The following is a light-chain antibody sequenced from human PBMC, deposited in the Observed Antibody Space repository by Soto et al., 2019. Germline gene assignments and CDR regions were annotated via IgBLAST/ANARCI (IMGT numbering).Light chain of an antibody. V-gene: IGLV7-46*01. CDR1: TGPVATGHY. CDR2: DTA. CDR3: LLYIGGSV. Sequence: QAVVTQEPSLTVSPGGTVTLTCGSSTGPVATGHYAYWFHQKPGQAPRPLIYDTANKFSWTPDRLSGSLLGGKAALTLSGAQPEDEAEYYCLLYIGGSVFGPGTKLTVL. J-gene: IGLJ1*01.